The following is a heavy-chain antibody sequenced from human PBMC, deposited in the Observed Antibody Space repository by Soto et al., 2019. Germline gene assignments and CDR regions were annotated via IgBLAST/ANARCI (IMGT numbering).Heavy chain of an antibody. D-gene: IGHD5-12*01. V-gene: IGHV3-30*09. CDR3: AREWSVANPGY. Sequence: XVCLRLACAASGFTFSNYRMHWVRQAPGKGLEWVAVISKDGDKKYYADSVKGRFAISRDNSKNTLYLQMNSLRPEDTAVHSCAREWSVANPGYWGQGTQVTVSS. J-gene: IGHJ4*02. CDR2: ISKDGDKK. CDR1: GFTFSNYR.